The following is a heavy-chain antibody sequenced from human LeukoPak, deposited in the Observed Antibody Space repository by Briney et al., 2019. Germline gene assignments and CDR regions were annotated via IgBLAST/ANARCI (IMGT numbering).Heavy chain of an antibody. J-gene: IGHJ4*02. CDR1: GGTFSSYA. D-gene: IGHD2-21*02. V-gene: IGHV1-69*13. CDR2: IIPVFGTA. CDR3: ARGPDCGGDCPPDY. Sequence: SVKVSCKASGGTFSSYAISWVRQAPGQGLEWMGGIIPVFGTANYAQKFQGRVTITADESTSTAYMELSSLRSEDTAVYYCARGPDCGGDCPPDYWGQGTLVTVSS.